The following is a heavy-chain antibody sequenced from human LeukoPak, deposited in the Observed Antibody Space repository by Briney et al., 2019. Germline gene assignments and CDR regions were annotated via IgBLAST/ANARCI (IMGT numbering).Heavy chain of an antibody. Sequence: PSETLSLTCTVSGGSISNNYYYWAWIRQPPGEGLEMIGYVHFTGSTFYNSSLKSRVTISADTSQNQFTLSLTSVTAADTAVYYCATLGLLRGAGFNLATHFDFWGQGTLVTVSS. CDR1: GGSISNNYYY. D-gene: IGHD1-26*01. J-gene: IGHJ4*02. V-gene: IGHV4-39*01. CDR3: ATLGLLRGAGFNLATHFDF. CDR2: VHFTGST.